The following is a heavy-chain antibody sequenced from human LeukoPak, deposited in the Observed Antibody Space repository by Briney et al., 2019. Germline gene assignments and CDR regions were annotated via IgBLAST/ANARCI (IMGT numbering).Heavy chain of an antibody. CDR1: GGSFSGYY. Sequence: SETLSLTCAVYGGSFSGYYWSWIRQPPGKGLEWIGEINHSGSTNYNPSLKSRVTISVDTSKSQFSLKLSSVTAADTAVYYCARGVGFRSRIAVAGPKYFDLWGRGTLVTVSS. J-gene: IGHJ2*01. CDR2: INHSGST. V-gene: IGHV4-34*01. D-gene: IGHD6-19*01. CDR3: ARGVGFRSRIAVAGPKYFDL.